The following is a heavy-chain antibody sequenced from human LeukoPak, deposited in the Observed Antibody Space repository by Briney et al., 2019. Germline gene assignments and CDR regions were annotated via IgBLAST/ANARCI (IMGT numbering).Heavy chain of an antibody. CDR3: AKRGVVIRVVLVGFHKEAYYFDS. CDR2: ISGSGGST. J-gene: IGHJ4*02. D-gene: IGHD3-10*01. Sequence: GGSLRLSCAASGFTFSSYAMSWVRQAPGKGLEWVSAISGSGGSTYYADSVKGRFTVSRDSPKNTLYLQMNSVRAEDTAVYFCAKRGVVIRVVLVGFHKEAYYFDSWGQGALVTVSS. CDR1: GFTFSSYA. V-gene: IGHV3-23*01.